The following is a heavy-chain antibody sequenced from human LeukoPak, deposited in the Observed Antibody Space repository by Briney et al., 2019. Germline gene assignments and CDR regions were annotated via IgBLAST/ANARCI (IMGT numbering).Heavy chain of an antibody. J-gene: IGHJ4*02. D-gene: IGHD3-3*01. Sequence: PGGSLRLSCAASGFTFSRYAMSWVRQAPGKVLEWVSAMSGSGGSTYYADSVKGRFTISRDNSKNTLYPEMNSLRPQDTAVYYCTKGGATIFGVVPNLDYWGQETLVTVSS. CDR1: GFTFSRYA. CDR2: MSGSGGST. V-gene: IGHV3-23*01. CDR3: TKGGATIFGVVPNLDY.